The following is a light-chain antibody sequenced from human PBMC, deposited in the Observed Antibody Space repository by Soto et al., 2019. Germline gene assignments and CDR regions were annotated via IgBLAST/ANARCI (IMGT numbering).Light chain of an antibody. CDR3: QQSYSTPMYT. Sequence: DIQMTQSPSSLSASVGDRVTITCRASQSISTYLNWYQQKPGKAPKLLISAASTLRGGVPSRFSGSGSGTDFTLTISSLQPEDSATYFCQQSYSTPMYTFGQGTKLEIK. CDR2: AAS. V-gene: IGKV1-39*01. J-gene: IGKJ2*01. CDR1: QSISTY.